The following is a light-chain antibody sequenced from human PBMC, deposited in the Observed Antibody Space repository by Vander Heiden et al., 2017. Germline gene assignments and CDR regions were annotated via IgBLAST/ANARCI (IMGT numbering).Light chain of an antibody. CDR3: QQYYSTPLT. V-gene: IGKV4-1*01. J-gene: IGKJ4*01. Sequence: DIVLTQSPDSLPVSRGERATINCKSSQRALYSSTNKNYLAWYQHKPGQPPKLLIYWASIRESGVPDRFSGSGSGTDFTLTISSLQAEDVAVYSCQQYYSTPLTFGGGTKVEIK. CDR2: WAS. CDR1: QRALYSSTNKNY.